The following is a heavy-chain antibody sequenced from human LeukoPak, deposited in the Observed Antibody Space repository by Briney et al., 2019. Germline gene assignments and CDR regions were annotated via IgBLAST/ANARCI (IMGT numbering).Heavy chain of an antibody. CDR2: IYYSGST. D-gene: IGHD2-21*02. Sequence: SETLSLTCSVSGDSINSYYWSWIRQPPGKGLEWIGYIYYSGSTNYNPSLKSRVTISVDTSKNQFSLRLSSVAAADTAVYYCARHQRGDLAYCGGDCYWNFFDYWGQGTLVTVSS. V-gene: IGHV4-59*08. CDR3: ARHQRGDLAYCGGDCYWNFFDY. CDR1: GDSINSYY. J-gene: IGHJ4*02.